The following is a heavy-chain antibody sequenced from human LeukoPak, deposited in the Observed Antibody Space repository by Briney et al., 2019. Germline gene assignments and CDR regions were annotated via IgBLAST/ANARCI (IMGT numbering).Heavy chain of an antibody. CDR1: GGSISSYY. J-gene: IGHJ5*02. CDR2: IYTSGST. D-gene: IGHD6-13*01. Sequence: SETLSLTCTVSGGSISSYYWSWIRQPAGKGLEWIGRIYTSGSTSYNPSLKSRVTMSVDTSKNQFSLKLSSVTAADTAVYYCARGESYSSSWYGFNWFDPWGQGTLVTVSS. V-gene: IGHV4-4*07. CDR3: ARGESYSSSWYGFNWFDP.